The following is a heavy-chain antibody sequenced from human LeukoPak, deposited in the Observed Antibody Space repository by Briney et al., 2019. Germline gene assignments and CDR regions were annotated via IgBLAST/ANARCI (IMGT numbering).Heavy chain of an antibody. CDR2: INHSGST. Sequence: SETLSLTCAVYGGSFSGYYWSWLRQPPGKGLEWLGEINHSGSTNFNPSLKSRVTISVDTTKNQFSLKLSSMTAADTEVYYCARGWHCSSTSCYRAGRDYYYGMDVWGQGTTVTVSS. J-gene: IGHJ6*02. V-gene: IGHV4-34*01. D-gene: IGHD2-2*02. CDR3: ARGWHCSSTSCYRAGRDYYYGMDV. CDR1: GGSFSGYY.